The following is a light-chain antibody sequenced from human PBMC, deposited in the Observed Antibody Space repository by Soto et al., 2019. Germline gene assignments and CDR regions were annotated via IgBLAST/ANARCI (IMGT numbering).Light chain of an antibody. CDR3: QQRYSTTLS. Sequence: DIQMTQSPSSLSASVGDRVTITCRASQSISSYLNWYQKKPGKDPKLLIYAASSLQSGVPSRFSGSGSGTDFNLTISSLQTEDFATYECQQRYSTTLSFGPGTKVDIK. J-gene: IGKJ3*01. CDR1: QSISSY. V-gene: IGKV1-39*01. CDR2: AAS.